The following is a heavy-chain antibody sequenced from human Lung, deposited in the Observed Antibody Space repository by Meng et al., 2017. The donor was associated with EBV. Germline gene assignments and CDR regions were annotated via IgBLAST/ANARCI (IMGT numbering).Heavy chain of an antibody. CDR2: IIPIFGTA. V-gene: IGHV1-69*01. D-gene: IGHD5-24*01. Sequence: VLLGRSGAGLKKRGSSVEVSCNASGGTFSSYAISWVRQAPGQGLEWMGGIIPIFGTANYAQKFQGRVTITADESTSTAYMELSSLRSEDTAVYYCARDRRPRDGHNYWFDPWGQGTLVTVSS. J-gene: IGHJ5*02. CDR1: GGTFSSYA. CDR3: ARDRRPRDGHNYWFDP.